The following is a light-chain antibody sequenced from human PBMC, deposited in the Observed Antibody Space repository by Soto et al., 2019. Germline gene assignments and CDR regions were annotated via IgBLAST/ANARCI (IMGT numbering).Light chain of an antibody. Sequence: DIPMTQSPSTLSASVGDRVTITCRASQSISSWLGWYQQKPGKAPKLLIYDASILESGVPSRFSGSGSATAFTLTISSLQTDDFTTYYCQQYNNYWTFGQGTRVEIK. J-gene: IGKJ1*01. CDR2: DAS. CDR1: QSISSW. V-gene: IGKV1-5*01. CDR3: QQYNNYWT.